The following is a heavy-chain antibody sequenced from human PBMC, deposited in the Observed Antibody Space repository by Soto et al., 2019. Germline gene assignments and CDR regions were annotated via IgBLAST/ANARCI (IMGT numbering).Heavy chain of an antibody. CDR3: TTLYGGSLTGDYYYGMDV. V-gene: IGHV3-15*01. CDR1: GFTFSNAW. D-gene: IGHD1-26*01. CDR2: IKSKTDGGTT. Sequence: GGSLRLSCAASGFTFSNAWMSWVRQAPGKGLEWVGRIKSKTDGGTTDYAAPVKGRFTISRDDSKNTLYLQMNSLKTEDTAVYYCTTLYGGSLTGDYYYGMDVWGQGTTVTVSS. J-gene: IGHJ6*02.